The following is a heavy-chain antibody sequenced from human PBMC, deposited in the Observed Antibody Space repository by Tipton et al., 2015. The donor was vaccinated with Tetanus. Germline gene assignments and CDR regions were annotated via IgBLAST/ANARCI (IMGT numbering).Heavy chain of an antibody. V-gene: IGHV3-23*01. CDR3: AKSLYGGTDY. CDR2: MSGSGGAT. CDR1: GFTFSTYS. D-gene: IGHD2-2*02. J-gene: IGHJ4*02. Sequence: SLRLSCAASGFTFSTYSMTWVRQAPGKGLEWVSAMSGSGGATYYADSVRGRFTISRDSSKHTLYLQMNSLSAEDTAVYYCAKSLYGGTDYWGQGTLVTVSS.